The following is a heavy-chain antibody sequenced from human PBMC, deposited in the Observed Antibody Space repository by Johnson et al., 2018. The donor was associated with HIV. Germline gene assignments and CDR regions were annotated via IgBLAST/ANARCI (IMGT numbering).Heavy chain of an antibody. CDR3: ARAPHPQWQWLPPGAFDI. CDR2: IKQDGSEK. V-gene: IGHV3-7*01. Sequence: EKLVESGGGVVQPGRSLRLSCAASGFTFSSYAMHWVRQAPGKGLEWVANIKQDGSEKYYVDSVKGRFTISRDNAKNSLYLQMNSLRAEDTAVYYCARAPHPQWQWLPPGAFDIWGQGTMVTVSS. CDR1: GFTFSSYA. D-gene: IGHD6-19*01. J-gene: IGHJ3*02.